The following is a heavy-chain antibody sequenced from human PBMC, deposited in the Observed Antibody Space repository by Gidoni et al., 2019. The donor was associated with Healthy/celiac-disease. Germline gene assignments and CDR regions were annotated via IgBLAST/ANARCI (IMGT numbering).Heavy chain of an antibody. CDR2: ISGSGGST. CDR3: AKDWSSGSYQDHFDY. D-gene: IGHD3-10*01. CDR1: GFTLSSYA. J-gene: IGHJ4*02. Sequence: EVQLLESGGGLVQPGGSLRLSCAASGFTLSSYAMSWVRQAPGKGLEWVSAISGSGGSTYYADSVKGRFTISRDNSKNTLYLQMNSLRAEDTAVYYCAKDWSSGSYQDHFDYWGQGTLVTVSS. V-gene: IGHV3-23*01.